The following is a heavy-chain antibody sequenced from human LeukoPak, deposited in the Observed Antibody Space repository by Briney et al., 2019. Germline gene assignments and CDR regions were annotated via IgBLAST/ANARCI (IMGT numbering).Heavy chain of an antibody. Sequence: PGRSLRLSCAASGFTFSDYGMHWVRQAPGKGLEWVAVIWYDGSNKYYADSVKGRFTISRDNSKNTLYLQMNSLRAEDTAVYYCAKGRSYEHLDYWGQGTLVTVSS. D-gene: IGHD5-12*01. CDR2: IWYDGSNK. CDR1: GFTFSDYG. J-gene: IGHJ4*02. CDR3: AKGRSYEHLDY. V-gene: IGHV3-33*06.